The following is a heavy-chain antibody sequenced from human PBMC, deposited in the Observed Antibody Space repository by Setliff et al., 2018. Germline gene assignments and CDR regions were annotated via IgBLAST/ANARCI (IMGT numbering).Heavy chain of an antibody. D-gene: IGHD2-15*01. J-gene: IGHJ4*02. V-gene: IGHV1-18*01. CDR2: INNYNFNT. CDR1: GFTFTDYG. CDR3: ARDRVVGVSFDY. Sequence: ASVKVSCKSSGFTFTDYGITWVRQVPGQGLEWMGWINNYNFNTQYAQKFQGRVTITRDTSASTAYMELSSLRSEDTAVYYCARDRVVGVSFDYWGQGTLVTVSS.